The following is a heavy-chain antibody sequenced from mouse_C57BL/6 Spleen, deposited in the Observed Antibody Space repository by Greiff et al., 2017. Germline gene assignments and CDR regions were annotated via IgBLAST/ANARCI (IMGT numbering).Heavy chain of an antibody. CDR1: GYTFTSYW. CDR2: IYPGSGST. V-gene: IGHV1-55*01. CDR3: ARTGAYYSNVFDY. D-gene: IGHD2-5*01. J-gene: IGHJ2*01. Sequence: QVQLQQPGAELVKPGASVKMSCKASGYTFTSYWITWVKQRPGQGLEWIGDIYPGSGSTNYNEKFKSKATLTVDTSSSTAYMQLSSLTSEDSAVYYCARTGAYYSNVFDYWGQGTTLTVSS.